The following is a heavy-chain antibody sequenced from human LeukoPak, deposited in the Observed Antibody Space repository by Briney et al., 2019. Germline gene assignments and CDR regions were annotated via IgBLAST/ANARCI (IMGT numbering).Heavy chain of an antibody. CDR3: ARGPYSSNWYVDY. J-gene: IGHJ4*02. V-gene: IGHV3-48*04. D-gene: IGHD6-13*01. Sequence: PGGSLRLSCAASGXTFSSYSMNWVRLAPGKGLEWILYVSRTGNSIYYADSVKGRFTISRDSAKNSLYLQMNSLRAEDTAVYYCARGPYSSNWYVDYWGQGTLVTVAS. CDR2: VSRTGNSI. CDR1: GXTFSSYS.